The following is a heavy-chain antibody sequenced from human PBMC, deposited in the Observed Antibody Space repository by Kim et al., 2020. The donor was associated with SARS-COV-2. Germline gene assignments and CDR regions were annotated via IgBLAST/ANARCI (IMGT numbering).Heavy chain of an antibody. CDR3: AKDPYCSLATCYPSHFED. Sequence: GGSLRLSCAASGFTFSNHGMHWVRQAPGKGLEWVAVISDDGSNKNYADSVRGRFTISRDNSRNTLSLQMNSLRAEDTAVYYCAKDPYCSLATCYPSHFEDWGQGTLVTVSS. J-gene: IGHJ4*02. D-gene: IGHD2-15*01. CDR2: ISDDGSNK. CDR1: GFTFSNHG. V-gene: IGHV3-30*18.